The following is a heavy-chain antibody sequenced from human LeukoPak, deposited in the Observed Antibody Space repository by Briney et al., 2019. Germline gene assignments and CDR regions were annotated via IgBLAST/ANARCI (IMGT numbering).Heavy chain of an antibody. Sequence: SETLSLTCTVSGGSIGSSDEYWGWIRQPPGRGLEWIGSIYNGGTTYYNPSLKGRVTISIDTSKNQFSLSLSSVTAADTAVYYCARYRFGTMYDYWGQGTRVTVSS. CDR1: GGSIGSSDEY. CDR3: ARYRFGTMYDY. J-gene: IGHJ4*02. CDR2: IYNGGTT. D-gene: IGHD1-1*01. V-gene: IGHV4-39*07.